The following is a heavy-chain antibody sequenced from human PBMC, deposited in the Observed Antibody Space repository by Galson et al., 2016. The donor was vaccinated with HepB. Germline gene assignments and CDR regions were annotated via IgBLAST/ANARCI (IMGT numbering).Heavy chain of an antibody. Sequence: SLRLSCAASGFTFSSHGMHWVRQAPGKGLEWVTVISYDGSNQYYADSVKGRFTISRDNSKNTLDLQMNSLRAEDTAVYYCVKDNWDDCRGRSCYDFGSWGQGTLVTVSS. CDR1: GFTFSSHG. CDR3: VKDNWDDCRGRSCYDFGS. J-gene: IGHJ4*02. CDR2: ISYDGSNQ. D-gene: IGHD2-15*01. V-gene: IGHV3-30*18.